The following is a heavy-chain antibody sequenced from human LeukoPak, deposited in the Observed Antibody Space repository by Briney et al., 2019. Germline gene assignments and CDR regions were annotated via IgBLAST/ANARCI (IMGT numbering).Heavy chain of an antibody. CDR3: ARVGMITFGGVIEKYNWFDP. CDR2: IYYSGST. CDR1: GGSISSYY. V-gene: IGHV4-59*01. J-gene: IGHJ5*02. Sequence: TSETLSLTCTVSGGSISSYYWSWIRQPPGKGLEWIGYIYYSGSTNYNPSLKSRVTISVDTSKNQFSLKLSSVTAADTAVYYCARVGMITFGGVIEKYNWFDPWGQGTLVTVS. D-gene: IGHD3-16*02.